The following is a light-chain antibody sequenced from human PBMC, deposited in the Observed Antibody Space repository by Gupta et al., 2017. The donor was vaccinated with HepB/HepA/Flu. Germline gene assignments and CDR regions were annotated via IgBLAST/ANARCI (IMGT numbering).Light chain of an antibody. J-gene: IGLJ2*01. CDR3: CSYAGSYTLL. V-gene: IGLV2-11*01. Sequence: PRAASGSPGQSVTISCTGTSSDVGAYDYVSWYQQHPGKAPKLMLFDVSTRPSGVPDRFSGSKSGNTASLTISGLQAEDEADYYCCSYAGSYTLLFGGGTKLTVL. CDR2: DVS. CDR1: SSDVGAYDY.